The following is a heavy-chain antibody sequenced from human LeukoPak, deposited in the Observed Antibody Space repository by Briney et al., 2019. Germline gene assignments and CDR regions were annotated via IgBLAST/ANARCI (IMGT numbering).Heavy chain of an antibody. CDR3: ARTMAF. V-gene: IGHV3-66*01. Sequence: GGSLRLSCAASGFTISNYYMSWVRQAPGKGLEWVSVIYTGGNTYYTDAVKGRFTISRYNSKNTLYLQMNNLRAEDTAVYYCARTMAFWGQGTLVAVSS. J-gene: IGHJ4*02. D-gene: IGHD5-24*01. CDR2: IYTGGNT. CDR1: GFTISNYY.